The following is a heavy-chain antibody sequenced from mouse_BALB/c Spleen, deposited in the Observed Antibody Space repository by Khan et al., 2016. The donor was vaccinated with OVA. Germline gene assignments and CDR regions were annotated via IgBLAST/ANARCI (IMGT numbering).Heavy chain of an antibody. CDR3: ARTPIPTVVATSYWFFVV. D-gene: IGHD1-1*01. CDR1: GFTFSTYA. Sequence: EVELVESGGGLVKSGGSLKLSCAASGFTFSTYAMSWVRQTPEKRLEWVATISTGDTYTYYPDSVKGRFTISRENAKNTLYLQMSRLRSEDTAMYYYARTPIPTVVATSYWFFVVWGAGTTVTVST. J-gene: IGHJ1*01. V-gene: IGHV5-9-3*01. CDR2: ISTGDTYT.